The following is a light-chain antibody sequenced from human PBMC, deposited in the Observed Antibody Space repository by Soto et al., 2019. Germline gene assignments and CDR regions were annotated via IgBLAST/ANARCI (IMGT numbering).Light chain of an antibody. V-gene: IGKV3-11*01. CDR3: QQRSEWPRT. J-gene: IGKJ1*01. CDR1: QSISSS. Sequence: EIVLTQSPATLSLSPGERATLSCRASQSISSSLAWYQQKPGQAPRLLIDDASSRATGFPDRFSGSGSGTDFTLTIGSLEPEDFAVYDCQQRSEWPRTVGQGTKVEIK. CDR2: DAS.